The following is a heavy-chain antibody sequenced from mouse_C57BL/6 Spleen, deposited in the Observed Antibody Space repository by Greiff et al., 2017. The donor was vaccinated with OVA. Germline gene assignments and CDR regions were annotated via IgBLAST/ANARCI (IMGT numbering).Heavy chain of an antibody. CDR3: ARALLLRSYYFDY. V-gene: IGHV1-55*01. Sequence: HVQLQQPWAELVKPGASVKMSCKASGYTFTSYWITWVKQRPGQGLEWIGDIYPGSGSTNYNEKFKSKATLTVDTSSSTAYMQLSSLTSEDSAVYYCARALLLRSYYFDYWGQGTTLTVSS. D-gene: IGHD1-1*01. CDR1: GYTFTSYW. J-gene: IGHJ2*01. CDR2: IYPGSGST.